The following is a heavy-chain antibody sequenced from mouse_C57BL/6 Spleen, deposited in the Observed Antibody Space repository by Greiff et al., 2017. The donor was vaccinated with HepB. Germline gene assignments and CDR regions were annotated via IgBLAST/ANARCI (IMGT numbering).Heavy chain of an antibody. CDR3: ARDSNYAMDY. D-gene: IGHD2-5*01. V-gene: IGHV5-12*01. CDR2: ISNGGGST. CDR1: GFTFSDYY. Sequence: EVKLMESGGGLVQPGGSLKLSCAASGFTFSDYYMYWVRQTPEKRLEWVAYISNGGGSTYYPDTVKGRFTISRDNAKNTLYLQMSRLKSEDTAMYYCARDSNYAMDYWGQGTSVTVSS. J-gene: IGHJ4*01.